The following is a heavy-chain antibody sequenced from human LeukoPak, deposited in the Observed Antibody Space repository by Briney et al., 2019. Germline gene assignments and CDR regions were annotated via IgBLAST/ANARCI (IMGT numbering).Heavy chain of an antibody. CDR3: ARGRIRYCSGGSCYAGVHWYFDL. CDR2: INHSGST. J-gene: IGHJ2*01. D-gene: IGHD2-15*01. CDR1: GASFSGYY. Sequence: SETLSLTCAVYGASFSGYYWSWIRQPPGKGLEWIGEINHSGSTNYNPSLKSRVTISVDTSKNQFSLKLSSVTAADTAVYYCARGRIRYCSGGSCYAGVHWYFDLWGRGTLVTVSS. V-gene: IGHV4-34*01.